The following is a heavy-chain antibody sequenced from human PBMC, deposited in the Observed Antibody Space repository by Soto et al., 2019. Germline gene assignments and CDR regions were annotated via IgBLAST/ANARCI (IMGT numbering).Heavy chain of an antibody. Sequence: KTSETLSLTCTVSGGSITSSSYYWGWIRQPPGKGLEWIGGIYYSGRSYYNPSLKSRVTMSVDTSKTQFSLTLNSVTAADAAVYYCARQRTTVVTQAYFDHWGQGTLVTVSS. V-gene: IGHV4-39*01. CDR1: GGSITSSSYY. J-gene: IGHJ4*02. CDR3: ARQRTTVVTQAYFDH. CDR2: IYYSGRS. D-gene: IGHD4-17*01.